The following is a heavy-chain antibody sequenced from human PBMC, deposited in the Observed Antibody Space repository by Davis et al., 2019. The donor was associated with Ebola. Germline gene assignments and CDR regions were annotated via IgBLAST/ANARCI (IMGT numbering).Heavy chain of an antibody. D-gene: IGHD3-22*01. CDR3: ARASPTYYYDSSGYSGRPDAFDI. CDR2: IYYSGST. J-gene: IGHJ3*02. Sequence: SETLSLTCTVSGGSISSYYWSWIRQHPGKGLEWIGYIYYSGSTYYNPSLKSRVTISVDTSKNQFSLKLSSVTAADTAVYYCARASPTYYYDSSGYSGRPDAFDIWGQGTMVNVSS. V-gene: IGHV4-59*06. CDR1: GGSISSYY.